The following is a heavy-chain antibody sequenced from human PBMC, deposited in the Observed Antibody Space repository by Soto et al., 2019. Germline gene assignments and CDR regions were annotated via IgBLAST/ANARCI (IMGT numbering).Heavy chain of an antibody. Sequence: QVQLQQWGAGLLKPSETLSLTCAVYGGSFSGYYWSWIRQPPGKGLEWIGEINHSGSTNYNPSLTSRVTISVDTSKNQFSLKLSSVTAADTAVYYCARAVLLWFGEYYFDYWGQGTLVTVSS. J-gene: IGHJ4*02. CDR2: INHSGST. D-gene: IGHD3-10*01. CDR1: GGSFSGYY. V-gene: IGHV4-34*01. CDR3: ARAVLLWFGEYYFDY.